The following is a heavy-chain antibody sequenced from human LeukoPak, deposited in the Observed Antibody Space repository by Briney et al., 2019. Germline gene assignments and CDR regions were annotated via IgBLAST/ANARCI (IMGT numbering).Heavy chain of an antibody. V-gene: IGHV3-21*04. CDR3: AKDTKSLAGRVDDY. CDR2: ISSSSSYI. Sequence: GGSLRLSCAASGFTFSSYSMNWVRQAPGKGLEWVSSISSSSSYIYYADSVKGRFTISRDNSKNTLYLQMNSLRAEDTAVYYCAKDTKSLAGRVDDYWGQGTLVTVSS. CDR1: GFTFSSYS. J-gene: IGHJ4*02. D-gene: IGHD2-8*01.